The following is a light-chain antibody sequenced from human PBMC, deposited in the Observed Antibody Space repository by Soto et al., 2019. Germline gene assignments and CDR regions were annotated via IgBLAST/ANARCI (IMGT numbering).Light chain of an antibody. V-gene: IGKV1-39*01. CDR2: DTS. CDR1: QSIASF. Sequence: DIQMTQSPSSLSASIGDTVTITCRVSQSIASFLNWLQLKPGKAPKLLISDTSTLQSGVPSRFSGGGSGTAFTLTIRSLQPEDSALYFCLQDYSPLLAFGAGTRVEIK. J-gene: IGKJ4*01. CDR3: LQDYSPLLA.